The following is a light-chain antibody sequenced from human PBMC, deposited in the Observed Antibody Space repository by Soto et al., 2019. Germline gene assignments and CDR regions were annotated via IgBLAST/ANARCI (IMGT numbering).Light chain of an antibody. CDR1: SSNIGSNT. J-gene: IGLJ3*02. Sequence: QSVLTQPPSASGNPGQRVTISCSGSSSNIGSNTVNWYQQLTGTAPKLLIYSNNQRPSGVPDRFSGSKSGTAASLAISGLQSEDEADYYWAAWDDSLNGWVFGGGTKLTVL. CDR3: AAWDDSLNGWV. CDR2: SNN. V-gene: IGLV1-44*01.